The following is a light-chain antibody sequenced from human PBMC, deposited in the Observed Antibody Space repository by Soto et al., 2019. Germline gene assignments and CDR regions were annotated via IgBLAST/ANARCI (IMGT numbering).Light chain of an antibody. CDR3: LLSYSGARWV. CDR1: TGAVTSGHY. V-gene: IGLV7-46*01. CDR2: DTS. Sequence: QAVVTQEPSLTVSPGGTVTLTCGSNTGAVTSGHYPYWFQQKPGQAPRTLIYDTSNKHSWTPARSSGSLLGGKAALTLSGAQPEDEAEYYCLLSYSGARWVFGGRTKLTVL. J-gene: IGLJ3*02.